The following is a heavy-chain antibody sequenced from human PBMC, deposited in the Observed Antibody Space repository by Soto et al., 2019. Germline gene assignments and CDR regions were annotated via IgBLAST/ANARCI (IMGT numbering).Heavy chain of an antibody. J-gene: IGHJ4*02. CDR2: IYYSGST. CDR3: ARHRAARNYFDY. Sequence: SETLSLTCTVSGGSISSYYWSWIRQPPGKGLEWIGYIYYSGSTNYNPSLKSRVTISVDTSKNQFSLKLSSVTAADTAVYYCARHRAARNYFDYWGQGTPVTVSS. V-gene: IGHV4-59*08. CDR1: GGSISSYY. D-gene: IGHD6-6*01.